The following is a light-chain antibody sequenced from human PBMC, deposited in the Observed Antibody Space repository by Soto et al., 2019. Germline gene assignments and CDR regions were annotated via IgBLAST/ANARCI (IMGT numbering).Light chain of an antibody. CDR2: DVS. J-gene: IGLJ2*01. Sequence: QSVLTQPASVSGSPGQSITISCVGTSSDIGDYNYVSWYHQHPGKVPKVIIYDVSTRPSGVSYRFSGTKSGNTASLTVSGHQAEDEADYYCSSYTRSSTLVVFGGGTKVTVL. CDR1: SSDIGDYNY. CDR3: SSYTRSSTLVV. V-gene: IGLV2-14*01.